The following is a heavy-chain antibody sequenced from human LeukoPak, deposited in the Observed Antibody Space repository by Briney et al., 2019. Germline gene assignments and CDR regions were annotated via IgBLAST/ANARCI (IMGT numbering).Heavy chain of an antibody. CDR2: IWYDGSNK. CDR3: VREKSGYTNGWYLFDY. D-gene: IGHD6-19*01. J-gene: IGHJ4*02. V-gene: IGHV3-33*01. CDR1: GFIFSTYG. Sequence: GGSLRLSCEATGFIFSTYGMHWVRQAPGKGLEWVAVIWYDGSNKYYADSVKGRFTISRDNSKNTLYLQMSSLRAEDTAVYYCVREKSGYTNGWYLFDYWGQGTLVTVSS.